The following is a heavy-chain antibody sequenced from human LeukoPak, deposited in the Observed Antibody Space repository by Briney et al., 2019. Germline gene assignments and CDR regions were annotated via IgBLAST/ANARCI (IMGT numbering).Heavy chain of an antibody. CDR3: ARGPRWFDP. V-gene: IGHV4-34*01. CDR2: INHSGST. D-gene: IGHD6-6*01. CDR1: GGSFSGYY. J-gene: IGHJ5*02. Sequence: SDTLSLTCAVYGGSFSGYYWSWIRQPPGKGLEWIGEINHSGSTNYNPSLKSRVTISVDTSKNQFSLKLSSVTAADTAVYYCARGPRWFDPWGQGTLVTVSS.